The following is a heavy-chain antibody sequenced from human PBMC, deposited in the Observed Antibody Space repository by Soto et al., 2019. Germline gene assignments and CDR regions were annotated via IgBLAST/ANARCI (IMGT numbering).Heavy chain of an antibody. V-gene: IGHV3-30*14. Sequence: QVQLVESGGGVVQPGRSLRLSYAASGFTLSNYAMHWVRQAPGKGLEWVAVIAYDGSNIYYADSVKGRFTISRDNSKNALFLQMNSLRAEDTAVYYCAHLPIVVATASHAFDIWGQGTMVTVSS. J-gene: IGHJ3*02. D-gene: IGHD2-21*02. CDR1: GFTLSNYA. CDR2: IAYDGSNI. CDR3: AHLPIVVATASHAFDI.